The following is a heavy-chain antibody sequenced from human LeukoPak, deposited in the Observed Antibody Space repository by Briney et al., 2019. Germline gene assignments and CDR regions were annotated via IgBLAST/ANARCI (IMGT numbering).Heavy chain of an antibody. V-gene: IGHV3-23*01. Sequence: GGSLRLSCAASGFTLSSYAMSWVRQAPGKGLEWVSAISGSGGSTYYADSVKGRFTISRDNSKNTLYLQMNSLRAEDTAVYYCAKEALHRSYYYYGMDVWGQGTTVTVSS. D-gene: IGHD3-10*01. CDR3: AKEALHRSYYYYGMDV. CDR2: ISGSGGST. J-gene: IGHJ6*02. CDR1: GFTLSSYA.